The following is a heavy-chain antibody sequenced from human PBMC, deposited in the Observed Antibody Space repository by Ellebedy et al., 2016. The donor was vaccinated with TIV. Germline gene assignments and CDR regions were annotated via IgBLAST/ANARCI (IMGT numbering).Heavy chain of an antibody. CDR2: IGTVDDT. V-gene: IGHV3-13*01. J-gene: IGHJ3*01. D-gene: IGHD6-25*01. CDR1: GLTLSRSD. Sequence: GESLKISCVVSGLTLSRSDMSWVRHTAGEGLEWVASIGTVDDTDYQDSVKGRFIISRDIARNSLYLQMNSLRAGDTAIYYCARERRTLGGFDALDLWGQGTTVTVSS. CDR3: ARERRTLGGFDALDL.